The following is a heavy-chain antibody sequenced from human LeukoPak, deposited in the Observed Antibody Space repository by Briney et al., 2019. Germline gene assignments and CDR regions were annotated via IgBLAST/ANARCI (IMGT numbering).Heavy chain of an antibody. V-gene: IGHV4-61*02. Sequence: PSETLSLTCTVSGGSISSGDYCWTWLRQPAGRDLEWIGRIHTSGATKYNSSLKSRVTISADTSKNQLSLKLTSVTAADTALYYCATLPPGYWGQGTLVTVSS. J-gene: IGHJ4*02. CDR2: IHTSGAT. CDR3: ATLPPGY. CDR1: GGSISSGDYC.